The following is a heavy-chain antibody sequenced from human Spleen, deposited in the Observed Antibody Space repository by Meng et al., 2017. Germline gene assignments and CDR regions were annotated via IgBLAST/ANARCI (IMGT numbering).Heavy chain of an antibody. D-gene: IGHD2-21*02. J-gene: IGHJ3*02. V-gene: IGHV1-69*13. Sequence: SVKVSCKAPGGTFGNDGNYGITWVRQAPGQGLEWMGEIIPIYGTATYAQKFQDRVTMTADEFTSTVYMELNSLRSDDTAVYYCAREPRPANVAYCGGDCYPDAFDIWGQGTMVTVSS. CDR3: AREPRPANVAYCGGDCYPDAFDI. CDR2: IIPIYGTA. CDR1: GGTFGNDGNYG.